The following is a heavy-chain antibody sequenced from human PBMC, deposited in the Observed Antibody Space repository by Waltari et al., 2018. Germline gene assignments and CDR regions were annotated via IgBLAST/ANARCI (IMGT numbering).Heavy chain of an antibody. Sequence: EVHLLESGGGLVKPGGSLRLSCEASGFTFSDFAMTWVRQAPGRGLEWVSSISGGSSFIYYADSVKGRFSISRDNAKNSVYLEMNSLRADDTAVFYCARGDRSGDDERGFDYWGRGTLVTVSS. D-gene: IGHD5-12*01. CDR2: ISGGSSFI. CDR1: GFTFSDFA. CDR3: ARGDRSGDDERGFDY. V-gene: IGHV3-21*01. J-gene: IGHJ4*02.